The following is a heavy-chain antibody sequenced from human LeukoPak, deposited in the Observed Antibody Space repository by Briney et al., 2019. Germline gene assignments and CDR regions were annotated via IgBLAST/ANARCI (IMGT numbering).Heavy chain of an antibody. CDR3: ARGNQLTYYYDS. CDR2: INHSGST. V-gene: IGHV4-34*01. Sequence: SETLSLTCAVYGGSFSGYYWSWIRQPPGTGLEWIGEINHSGSTNYNPSLKSRVTISVDTSKNQFSLKLSSVTAADTAVYYCARGNQLTYYYDSWGQGTLVTVSS. CDR1: GGSFSGYY. J-gene: IGHJ4*02. D-gene: IGHD3-22*01.